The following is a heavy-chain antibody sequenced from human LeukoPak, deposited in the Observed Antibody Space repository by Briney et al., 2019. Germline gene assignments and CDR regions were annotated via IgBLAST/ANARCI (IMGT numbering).Heavy chain of an antibody. Sequence: SETLSLTCTVSGGSISGYYWSWIRQPPGKGPEWIGYIYYSGSSNYNPSLKSRVTISVDTSKNQFSLKMNSVTAADTAVYYCARLASSGWSHCDYWGQGTLVTVSS. CDR2: IYYSGSS. CDR3: ARLASSGWSHCDY. CDR1: GGSISGYY. D-gene: IGHD6-19*01. J-gene: IGHJ4*02. V-gene: IGHV4-59*08.